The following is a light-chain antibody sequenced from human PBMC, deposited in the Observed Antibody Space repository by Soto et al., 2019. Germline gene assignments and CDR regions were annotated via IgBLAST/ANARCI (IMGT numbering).Light chain of an antibody. V-gene: IGKV1-5*03. Sequence: SPSTLSGKVGDRVTITCRASQTISSWLAWYQQKPGKAPKLLIYKASTLKSGVPSRFSGSGSGTEFTLTISSLQPDDFATYYCQHYNSYSEAFGQ. CDR1: QTISSW. CDR3: QHYNSYSEA. CDR2: KAS. J-gene: IGKJ1*01.